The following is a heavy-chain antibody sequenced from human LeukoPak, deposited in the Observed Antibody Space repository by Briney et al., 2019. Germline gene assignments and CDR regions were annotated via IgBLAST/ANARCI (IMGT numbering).Heavy chain of an antibody. D-gene: IGHD5/OR15-5a*01. V-gene: IGHV3-11*01. Sequence: GGSLRLSCAASGITLSDYYMSWIRRAPGKGLEWVSYISRSGTMIYYADSVKGRFTISRDNAKNSTYLQMDSLRAEDTAVYYCARVGGHSVPTRETDSRYMDVWGKGISVTVSS. CDR1: GITLSDYY. CDR2: ISRSGTMI. CDR3: ARVGGHSVPTRETDSRYMDV. J-gene: IGHJ6*03.